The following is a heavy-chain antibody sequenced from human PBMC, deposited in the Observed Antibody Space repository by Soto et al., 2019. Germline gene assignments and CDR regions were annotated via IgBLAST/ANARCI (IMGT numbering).Heavy chain of an antibody. D-gene: IGHD4-17*01. CDR3: AREGGDYHFDY. V-gene: IGHV4-30-2*01. CDR1: GGSISSGGYS. J-gene: IGHJ4*02. CDR2: IYHSGST. Sequence: PSDTLSLTCAVSGGSISSGGYSWSWIRQPPGKGLEWIGYIYHSGSTYYNPSLKSRVTISVDRSKNQFSLKLSSVTAADTAVYYCAREGGDYHFDYWGQGTLVTVSS.